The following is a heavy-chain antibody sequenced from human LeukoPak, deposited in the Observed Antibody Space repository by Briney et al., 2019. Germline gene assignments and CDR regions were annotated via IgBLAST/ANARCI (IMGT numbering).Heavy chain of an antibody. Sequence: ASVKVSCKASGYTFSDYFMHWVRQAPGQGLEWMEWISPEGGDTHYAQRFQGRVTMTRDTSISAAYMELTSLSSDDTAVYYCARNYGHNSKYFDLWGQGTLVTVSS. CDR2: ISPEGGDT. D-gene: IGHD4-17*01. CDR1: GYTFSDYF. V-gene: IGHV1-2*02. CDR3: ARNYGHNSKYFDL. J-gene: IGHJ4*02.